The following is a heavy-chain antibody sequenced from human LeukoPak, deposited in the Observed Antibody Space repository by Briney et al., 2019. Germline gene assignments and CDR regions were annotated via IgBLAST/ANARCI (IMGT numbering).Heavy chain of an antibody. CDR2: MNPNSGNT. CDR1: GYTFTSYD. Sequence: ASVKVSCKASGYTFTSYDINWVRQATGQGLEWMGWMNPNSGNTGYAQKFQGRVTMTSNTSISTAYMELSSLRSEDTAVYYCARYYLEIVVPAATNWSDPWGQGTLVTVSS. J-gene: IGHJ5*02. D-gene: IGHD2-2*01. CDR3: ARYYLEIVVPAATNWSDP. V-gene: IGHV1-8*01.